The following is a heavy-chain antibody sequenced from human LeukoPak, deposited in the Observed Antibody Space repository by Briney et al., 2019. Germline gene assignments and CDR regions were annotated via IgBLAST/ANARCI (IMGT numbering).Heavy chain of an antibody. CDR3: ARKRRSDYYDGSGPSGAFFDY. CDR2: INHSGGT. CDR1: GGSFSGYY. V-gene: IGHV4-34*01. D-gene: IGHD3-22*01. Sequence: SETLSLTCAVYGGSFSGYYWSWIRQPPGKGLEWIGEINHSGGTKYNPSLKSRVTISVDTSKNQFSLKLSSVTAADTAVYYCARKRRSDYYDGSGPSGAFFDYWGQGTLVTVSS. J-gene: IGHJ4*02.